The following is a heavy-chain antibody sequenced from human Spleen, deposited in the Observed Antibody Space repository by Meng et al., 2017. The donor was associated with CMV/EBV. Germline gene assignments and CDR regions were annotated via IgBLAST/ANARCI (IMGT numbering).Heavy chain of an antibody. CDR1: GGSISSGGYY. D-gene: IGHD2-2*01. J-gene: IGHJ5*02. CDR2: IYYSGST. Sequence: SETLSLTCTVSGGSISSGGYYWSWIRQHPGKGLEWIGYIYYSGSTYYNPSLKSRVTISVDTSKNQFSLKLSSVTAADPAVYYCAGGLYCSSTSCDPRGVWFDPWGQGTLVTVSS. CDR3: AGGLYCSSTSCDPRGVWFDP. V-gene: IGHV4-31*03.